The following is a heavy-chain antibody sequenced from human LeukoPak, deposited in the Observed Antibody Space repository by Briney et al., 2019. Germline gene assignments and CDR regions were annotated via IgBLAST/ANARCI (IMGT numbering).Heavy chain of an antibody. J-gene: IGHJ6*02. V-gene: IGHV1-8*01. CDR1: GYTFTSYD. CDR3: ARLASSSWPLYYYYGMDV. Sequence: GASVKVSCKASGYTFTSYDINWVRQAPGQGLEWMGWMNPNSANTGYAQKFQGRVTMTRNTSISTAYMELSSLGSEDTAVYYCARLASSSWPLYYYYGMDVWGQGTTVTVSS. D-gene: IGHD6-13*01. CDR2: MNPNSANT.